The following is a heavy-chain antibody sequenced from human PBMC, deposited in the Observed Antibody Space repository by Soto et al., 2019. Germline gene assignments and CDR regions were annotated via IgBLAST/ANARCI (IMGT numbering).Heavy chain of an antibody. CDR2: ISGSGGST. CDR3: AKVKGYDSSGPTAY. J-gene: IGHJ4*02. V-gene: IGHV3-23*01. Sequence: GGSLRLSCAASGFTFSSYAMSWVRQAPGKGLEWVSAISGSGGSTYYADSVKGRFTISRDNSKNTLYLQMNSLRAEDTAVYYCAKVKGYDSSGPTAYWGQGXLVTVYS. CDR1: GFTFSSYA. D-gene: IGHD3-22*01.